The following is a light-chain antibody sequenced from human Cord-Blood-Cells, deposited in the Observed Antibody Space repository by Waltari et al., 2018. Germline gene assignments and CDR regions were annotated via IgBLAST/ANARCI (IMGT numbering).Light chain of an antibody. J-gene: IGKJ3*01. V-gene: IGKV4-1*01. CDR3: QQYYSTPFT. CDR1: QSGLYSSNNKNY. Sequence: DIVMTKSPDSLAVSLGERATINCKSSQSGLYSSNNKNYLAWYQQKPGQPPKLLIYWASNRESGVPDRFSGSGSGTDFTLTISSLQAEDVAVYYCQQYYSTPFTFGPGTKVDIK. CDR2: WAS.